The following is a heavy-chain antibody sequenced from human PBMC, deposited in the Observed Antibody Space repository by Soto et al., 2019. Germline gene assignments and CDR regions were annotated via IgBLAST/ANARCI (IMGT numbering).Heavy chain of an antibody. CDR2: TRNKANSYTT. D-gene: IGHD1-26*01. Sequence: EVQLVESGGGLVQPGGSLRLSCAASGFTFSDHYMDWVRQAPGKGLEWVGRTRNKANSYTTEYAASVKGRFTISRDDSKNSLYLQMNSLKTEDTAVYYCARGGVVGATMFDYWGQGTLVTVSS. V-gene: IGHV3-72*01. CDR3: ARGGVVGATMFDY. CDR1: GFTFSDHY. J-gene: IGHJ4*02.